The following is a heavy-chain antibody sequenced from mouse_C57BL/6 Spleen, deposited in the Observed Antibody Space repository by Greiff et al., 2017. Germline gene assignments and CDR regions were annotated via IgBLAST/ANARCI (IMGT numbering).Heavy chain of an antibody. CDR3: ARDGNYFFDY. D-gene: IGHD2-1*01. CDR2: IDPSGSET. Sequence: VQLQQPGAELVRPGSSVQLSCKASGYTFTSYWMHWVKQRPIQGLEWIGNIDPSGSETHYNQKFKDKAPLTVDKSSSTAYMQLSSLTSEDSAVYYCARDGNYFFDYWGQGTTVTVSS. V-gene: IGHV1-52*01. J-gene: IGHJ2*01. CDR1: GYTFTSYW.